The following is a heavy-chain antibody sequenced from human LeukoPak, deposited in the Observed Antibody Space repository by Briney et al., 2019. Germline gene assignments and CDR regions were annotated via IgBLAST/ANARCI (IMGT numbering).Heavy chain of an antibody. J-gene: IGHJ4*02. D-gene: IGHD1-26*01. V-gene: IGHV4-59*01. CDR3: ATTTIRLGY. CDR1: GGSIRSYY. CDR2: IDYSGST. Sequence: PSETLSLTCTVSGGSIRSYYWSWIRQSPGNGLEWIGYIDYSGSTKYNPSLKSRVTISIDTSKNQFSLRLSSVTAADTAVYYCATTTIRLGYWGQGTLVTVSS.